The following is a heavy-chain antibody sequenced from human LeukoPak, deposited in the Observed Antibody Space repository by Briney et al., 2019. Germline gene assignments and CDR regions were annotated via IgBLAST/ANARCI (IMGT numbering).Heavy chain of an antibody. CDR1: GGSISSYY. Sequence: SETLSLTCTVSGGSISSYYWSWIRQPPGKGLEWIGYIYYSGNTNYNPSLKSRVTISVDTSKNQFSLKLSSVTAADTAVYYCARGLMMAVAGRGEFHYWGQGTLVTVSS. CDR2: IYYSGNT. D-gene: IGHD6-13*01. J-gene: IGHJ4*02. CDR3: ARGLMMAVAGRGEFHY. V-gene: IGHV4-59*01.